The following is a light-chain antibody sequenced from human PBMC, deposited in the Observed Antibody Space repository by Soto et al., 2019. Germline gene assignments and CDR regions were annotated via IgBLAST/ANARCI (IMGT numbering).Light chain of an antibody. CDR3: QQSYSTPPYT. CDR1: QSISSY. CDR2: AAS. J-gene: IGKJ2*01. V-gene: IGKV1-39*01. Sequence: DIQMTQSPSSLSASVGDRVTITCRASQSISSYVNWYQQKPGQAPKLLIYAASSLQSGVPSRFSGSGSGTDFTLTISSLQPEDFATYYCQQSYSTPPYTLGQGTKLEIK.